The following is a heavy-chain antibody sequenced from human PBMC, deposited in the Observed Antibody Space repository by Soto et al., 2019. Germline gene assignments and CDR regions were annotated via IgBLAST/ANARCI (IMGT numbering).Heavy chain of an antibody. V-gene: IGHV1-69*02. J-gene: IGHJ4*02. CDR1: GGTFSSYT. Sequence: QVQLVQSGAEVKKPGSSVKVSCKASGGTFSSYTISWVRQAPGQGLEWMGRIIPILGIANYEQKFQGRVTITADKSTSTAYMELSSLRSEDTAVYYCARGYYDILTGYYYWGQGTMVTVSS. CDR2: IIPILGIA. CDR3: ARGYYDILTGYYY. D-gene: IGHD3-9*01.